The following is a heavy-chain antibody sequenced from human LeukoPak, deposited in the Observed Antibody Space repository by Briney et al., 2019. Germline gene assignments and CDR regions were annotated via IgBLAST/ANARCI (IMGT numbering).Heavy chain of an antibody. J-gene: IGHJ6*02. Sequence: PSETLSLTCAVYGGSFSGYYWSWIRQPPGKGLEWIGEINHSGSTKYNPSLKSRVTISVDTSKNQVSLKLSSVTAADAAVCYCAREHRYSSSWYYYYGMDVWGQGTTVTVSS. CDR2: INHSGST. V-gene: IGHV4-34*01. CDR1: GGSFSGYY. D-gene: IGHD6-13*01. CDR3: AREHRYSSSWYYYYGMDV.